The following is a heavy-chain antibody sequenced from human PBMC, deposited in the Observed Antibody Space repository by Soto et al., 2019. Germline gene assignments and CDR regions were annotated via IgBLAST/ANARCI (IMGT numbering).Heavy chain of an antibody. V-gene: IGHV4-31*03. CDR2: IYYSGST. J-gene: IGHJ5*02. Sequence: SETLSLTCTVSGASMSSCGYYWTWIRQSPGKGLEWIGYIYYSGSTYYNPSLESRVAISLDTSRSQFSLTLHSVTAPDTAIYYCARDRHNNFFDPWGQGTLVTVSS. CDR3: ARDRHNNFFDP. D-gene: IGHD6-6*01. CDR1: GASMSSCGYY.